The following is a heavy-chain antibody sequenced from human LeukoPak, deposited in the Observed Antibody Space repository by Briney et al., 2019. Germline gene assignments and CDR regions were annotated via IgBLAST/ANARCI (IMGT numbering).Heavy chain of an antibody. Sequence: SGGSLRLSCAASGFTFSSYWMSWVRQAPGKGLEWVASIKQDGSEKYYEDSVKGRFTISRDNAKNSLYLQMNSLRAEDTALYYCATPGGWYFDYWGQGTLVTVSS. CDR2: IKQDGSEK. D-gene: IGHD6-19*01. CDR1: GFTFSSYW. CDR3: ATPGGWYFDY. J-gene: IGHJ4*02. V-gene: IGHV3-7*01.